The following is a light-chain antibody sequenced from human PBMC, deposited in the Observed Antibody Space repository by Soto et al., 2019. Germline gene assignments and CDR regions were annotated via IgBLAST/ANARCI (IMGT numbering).Light chain of an antibody. Sequence: QSVLTQPPSASGTPGQRVNISRSGSSSNIGSNYVYWYRQFPGTAPKLLIQRNNQRPSGVPARFSGSKSGTSASLAISGLRSEDEADYYCGGWDDSLSGPVFGGGTKLTVL. CDR3: GGWDDSLSGPV. CDR2: RNN. V-gene: IGLV1-47*01. CDR1: SSNIGSNY. J-gene: IGLJ2*01.